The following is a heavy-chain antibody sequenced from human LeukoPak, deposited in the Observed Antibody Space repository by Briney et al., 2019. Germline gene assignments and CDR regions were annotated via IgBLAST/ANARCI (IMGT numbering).Heavy chain of an antibody. J-gene: IGHJ1*01. CDR1: GFTFSSYG. D-gene: IGHD3-10*02. CDR3: ARGGQGYYVPFQH. V-gene: IGHV3-30*02. Sequence: PGGSLRLSCAASGFTFSSYGMHWVRQAPGKGLEWVASIRYDGSNRYYADSVKGRFTISRDNSKNTLYLQMNSLRAEDTAVYYCARGGQGYYVPFQHWGQGTLVTVSS. CDR2: IRYDGSNR.